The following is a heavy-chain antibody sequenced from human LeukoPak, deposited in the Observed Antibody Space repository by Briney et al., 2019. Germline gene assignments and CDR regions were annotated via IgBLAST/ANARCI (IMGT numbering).Heavy chain of an antibody. D-gene: IGHD1-26*01. Sequence: SVKVSCKASGGTFSSYAISWVRQAPGQGLEWMGGIIPIFGTANYAQKFQGRVTITADESTSTACMELSSLRSEDTAVYYCARDGGNYRNIPFDIWGQGTMVTVSS. CDR1: GGTFSSYA. J-gene: IGHJ3*02. V-gene: IGHV1-69*13. CDR2: IIPIFGTA. CDR3: ARDGGNYRNIPFDI.